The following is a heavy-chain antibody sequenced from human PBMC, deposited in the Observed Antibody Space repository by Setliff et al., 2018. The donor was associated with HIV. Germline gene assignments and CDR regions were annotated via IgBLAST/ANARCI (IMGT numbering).Heavy chain of an antibody. V-gene: IGHV3-30*14. CDR1: GFTFSSYA. CDR2: ISYDGSNK. J-gene: IGHJ6*03. D-gene: IGHD3-9*01. Sequence: HPGGSLRLSCAASGFTFSSYAMHWVRQAPGKGLEWVAVISYDGSNKYYADSVKGRFTISRDNSKNTLYLQMNSLRAEDTAVYYCARPLTGYSITHYFYMDVWGKGTTVTVS. CDR3: ARPLTGYSITHYFYMDV.